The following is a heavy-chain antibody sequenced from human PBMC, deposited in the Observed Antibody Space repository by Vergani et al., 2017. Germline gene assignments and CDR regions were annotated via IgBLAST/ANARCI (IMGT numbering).Heavy chain of an antibody. CDR1: GYTFTSYA. D-gene: IGHD2-2*01. CDR3: ARGSPTAFLPYCSSTSGYYNWFDP. CDR2: INTNTGYP. V-gene: IGHV7-4-1*02. J-gene: IGHJ5*02. Sequence: QVQLVQSGSELKKPGASVKVSCKASGYTFTSYAMNWVRQAPGQGLEWMGWINTNTGYPTYAQGFTGRFVFSLDTSVSTAYLQISSLKAEDTAVYYCARGSPTAFLPYCSSTSGYYNWFDPGGQGTLVTVCS.